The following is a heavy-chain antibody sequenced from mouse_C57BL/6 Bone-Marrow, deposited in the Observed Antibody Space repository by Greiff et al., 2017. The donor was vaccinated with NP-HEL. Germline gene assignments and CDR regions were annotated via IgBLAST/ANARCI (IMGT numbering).Heavy chain of an antibody. CDR2: IHPNSGST. CDR3: ARGDTTVHWYFDV. D-gene: IGHD1-1*01. Sequence: QVQLQQSGAELVKPGASVKLSCKASGYTFTSYWMHWVKQRPGQGLEWIGMIHPNSGSTNYNEKFKSKATLTVDKSSSTAYMQLSSLTSEDSAVYYCARGDTTVHWYFDVWGTGTTVTVSS. V-gene: IGHV1-64*01. CDR1: GYTFTSYW. J-gene: IGHJ1*03.